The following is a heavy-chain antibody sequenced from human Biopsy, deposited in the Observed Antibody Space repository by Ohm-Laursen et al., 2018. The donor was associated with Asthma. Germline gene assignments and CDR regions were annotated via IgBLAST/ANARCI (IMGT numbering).Heavy chain of an antibody. V-gene: IGHV1-3*04. Sequence: GSSVKVSCKASGYNFISFAIHWVRQAPGQRLEWMGWVNTGNGDTKYSQKFQDRVTITRDTSASTAYMELRSLRSEDTATYYCARTYYDFLTGQVKDVFGVWGQGTMVTVSS. CDR1: GYNFISFA. J-gene: IGHJ3*01. D-gene: IGHD3-9*01. CDR3: ARTYYDFLTGQVKDVFGV. CDR2: VNTGNGDT.